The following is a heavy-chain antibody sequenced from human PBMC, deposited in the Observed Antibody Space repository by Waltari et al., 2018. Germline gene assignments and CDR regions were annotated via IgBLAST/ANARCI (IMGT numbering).Heavy chain of an antibody. J-gene: IGHJ6*03. V-gene: IGHV1-2*02. Sequence: QVQLVQSGAEVKKPGASVQVSCKASGYTFTGYYIHWVRQAPGQGLEWMGWINPNNGDTNYAQKFQGRVTMTRDTSISTAFMELTGLRSDDTAVYYCARVSMVRGINYYYYMDVWEKGPRSASP. CDR1: GYTFTGYY. CDR2: INPNNGDT. D-gene: IGHD3-10*01. CDR3: ARVSMVRGINYYYYMDV.